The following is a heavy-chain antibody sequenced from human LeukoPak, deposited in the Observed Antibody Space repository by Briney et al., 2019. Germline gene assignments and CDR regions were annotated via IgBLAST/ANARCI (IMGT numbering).Heavy chain of an antibody. CDR3: AREVFGVVTAIAFDI. V-gene: IGHV4-38-2*02. CDR2: IYPSGTT. D-gene: IGHD2-21*02. Sequence: SETLSLTCTVSGYSISSGYYWGWIRQPPGKGLEWIGNIYPSGTTYYNPSLKTRVTISVDTSKNQFSLKLSSVTAADTAVYYCAREVFGVVTAIAFDIWGQGTMVTVSS. J-gene: IGHJ3*02. CDR1: GYSISSGYY.